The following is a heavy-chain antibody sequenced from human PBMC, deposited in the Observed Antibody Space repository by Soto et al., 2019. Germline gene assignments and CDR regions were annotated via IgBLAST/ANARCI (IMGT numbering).Heavy chain of an antibody. Sequence: ASVKVSCKASGYTFASYAMHWVRQAPGQRHERMGWINAGNGNTKYSQKFQGRVTITRDTSASTVFMELSSLRSEDTAVYYCARNLMDYDILTGYSMAYNFDYWGQGTLVTVSS. D-gene: IGHD3-9*01. CDR3: ARNLMDYDILTGYSMAYNFDY. CDR1: GYTFASYA. J-gene: IGHJ4*02. CDR2: INAGNGNT. V-gene: IGHV1-3*01.